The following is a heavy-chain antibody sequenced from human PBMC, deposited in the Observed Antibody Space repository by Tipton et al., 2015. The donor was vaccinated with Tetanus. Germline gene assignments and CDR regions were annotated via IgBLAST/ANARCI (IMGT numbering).Heavy chain of an antibody. CDR1: GFSVSSND. CDR3: ARLAVVGTGDY. CDR2: LYGDGPS. D-gene: IGHD6-19*01. V-gene: IGHV3-53*01. J-gene: IGHJ4*02. Sequence: SLRLSCAISGFSVSSNDMSWVRQAPGKGLEWVSILYGDGPSYYADSVKGRFSVSSDTSKNTVFLQMNSLRVDDTAVYFCARLAVVGTGDYWGQGTLVTVSS.